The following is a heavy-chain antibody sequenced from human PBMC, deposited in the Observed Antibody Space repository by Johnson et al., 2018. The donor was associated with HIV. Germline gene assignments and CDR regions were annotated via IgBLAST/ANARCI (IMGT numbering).Heavy chain of an antibody. V-gene: IGHV3-7*03. CDR2: INQDGSEK. J-gene: IGHJ3*02. CDR3: TSLVGAYAFDI. Sequence: VQVVESGGGLVKPGGSLRLSCAASGFTFNNAWMTWVRQAPGKGLEWVANINQDGSEKYYVDSVRGRFTISRDDSKNTLYLQMNSLKTEDTAVYYCTSLVGAYAFDIWGQGTMVTVAS. CDR1: GFTFNNAW. D-gene: IGHD1-26*01.